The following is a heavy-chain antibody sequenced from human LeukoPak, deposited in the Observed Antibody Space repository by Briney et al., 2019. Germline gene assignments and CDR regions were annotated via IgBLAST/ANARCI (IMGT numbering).Heavy chain of an antibody. Sequence: GGSLRLSCAASGFTFSDYYMSWIRQAPGKGPEWVSYISSSGSTIYYADSVKGRFTISRDNSKNTLYLQMNSLRAEDTAVYYCAKVSYNWNDDAPDYWGQGTLVTVSS. CDR2: ISSSGSTI. V-gene: IGHV3-11*01. CDR1: GFTFSDYY. J-gene: IGHJ4*02. CDR3: AKVSYNWNDDAPDY. D-gene: IGHD1-20*01.